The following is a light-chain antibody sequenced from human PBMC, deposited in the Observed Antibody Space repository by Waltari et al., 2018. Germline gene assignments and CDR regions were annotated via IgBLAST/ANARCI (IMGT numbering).Light chain of an antibody. CDR1: QSIRSW. Sequence: DIQMTQSPSTLSASVGDRVTITSRASQSIRSWLAWYQQKPGKAPKLLIYKASYLESGVPSRFSGSGSGTEFTLTISSLQSDDFASYYCQQYNSYSPLTFGPGTKVDIK. J-gene: IGKJ3*01. CDR2: KAS. CDR3: QQYNSYSPLT. V-gene: IGKV1-5*03.